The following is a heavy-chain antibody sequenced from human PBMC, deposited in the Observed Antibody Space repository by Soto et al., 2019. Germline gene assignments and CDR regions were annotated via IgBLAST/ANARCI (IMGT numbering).Heavy chain of an antibody. CDR1: GGSISTYY. D-gene: IGHD4-17*01. V-gene: IGHV4-59*08. Sequence: QVQLQESGPGLVKPSETLSLTCTVSGGSISTYYWSWIRQPPGKGLEWIGWIYYSGSASSNPFLKSRVTMSVDTSKNQFSLKRSSVTATDTAMYFCARHIYGDHDYFDSWGQGTLVTVSS. J-gene: IGHJ4*02. CDR2: IYYSGSA. CDR3: ARHIYGDHDYFDS.